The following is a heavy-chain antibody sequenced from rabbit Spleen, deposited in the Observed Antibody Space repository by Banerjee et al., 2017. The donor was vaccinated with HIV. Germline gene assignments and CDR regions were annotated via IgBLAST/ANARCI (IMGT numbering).Heavy chain of an antibody. CDR1: GVSFSGDSY. CDR2: IATGSSGFT. J-gene: IGHJ6*01. D-gene: IGHD1-1*01. CDR3: ARDTSSSFSSYGMDL. V-gene: IGHV1S40*01. Sequence: QSLEESGGDLVKPGASLTLTCIASGVSFSGDSYMCRVRQAPGKGLEWIACIATGSSGFTYFASWAKGRFTISKTSSTTVTLQMTSLTAADTATYFCARDTSSSFSSYGMDLWGQGTLVTVS.